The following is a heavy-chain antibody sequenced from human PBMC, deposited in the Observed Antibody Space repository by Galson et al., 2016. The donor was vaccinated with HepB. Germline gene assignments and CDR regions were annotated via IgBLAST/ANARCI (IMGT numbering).Heavy chain of an antibody. CDR1: GFSFDDYG. V-gene: IGHV3-9*01. J-gene: IGHJ4*02. Sequence: SLRLSCAASGFSFDDYGMDWVRQGPGKGLEWVAGISWHSVGVGYADSVKGRFTISRDNAKNFLHLQMNSLRVEDTALYYCVKDRKYRCSSSTCYWEFDYWGQGTLVTV. CDR3: VKDRKYRCSSSTCYWEFDY. CDR2: ISWHSVGV. D-gene: IGHD2-2*01.